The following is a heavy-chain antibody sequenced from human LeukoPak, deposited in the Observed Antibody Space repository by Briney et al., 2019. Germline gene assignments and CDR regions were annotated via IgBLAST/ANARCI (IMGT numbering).Heavy chain of an antibody. D-gene: IGHD6-13*01. CDR1: GFTFSSYS. V-gene: IGHV3-21*01. CDR2: ISSSSSYI. J-gene: IGHJ5*02. CDR3: ARNRIGSSSRFDP. Sequence: GGSLRLSCAASGFTFSSYSMNWVRPAPGQGLEWVSSISSSSSYIYYADSVKGRFTISRDNAKNSLYLQMNSLRAEDTAVYYCARNRIGSSSRFDPWGQGTLVTVSS.